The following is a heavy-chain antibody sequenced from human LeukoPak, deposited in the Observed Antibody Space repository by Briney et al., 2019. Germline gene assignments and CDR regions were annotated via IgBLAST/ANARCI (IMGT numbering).Heavy chain of an antibody. Sequence: GGSLRLSCAASGFTFSGYAMNWVRQAPGKVLEWLSHISSTGGTIYYADSVKGRLTISRDNAKNSLYLQMNSLRAEDTAVYYCARDPTPRYCSGGSCYTHYGMDVWGQGTTVTVSS. CDR3: ARDPTPRYCSGGSCYTHYGMDV. V-gene: IGHV3-48*03. CDR2: ISSTGGTI. CDR1: GFTFSGYA. J-gene: IGHJ6*02. D-gene: IGHD2-15*01.